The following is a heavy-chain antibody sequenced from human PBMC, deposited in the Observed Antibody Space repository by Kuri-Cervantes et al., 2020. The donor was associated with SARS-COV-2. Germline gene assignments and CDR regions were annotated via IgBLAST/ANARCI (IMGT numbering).Heavy chain of an antibody. J-gene: IGHJ6*03. V-gene: IGHV1-46*03. D-gene: IGHD2-2*01. CDR3: AREERGYCSSTSCYSLDIGYYYYYMDV. Sequence: ASVKVSCKASGYTFTSYYMHWVRQAPGQGLEWMGIINPSGGSTSYAQKFQGRVTMTRDTSTSTVYMELSGLRSEDTAVYYCAREERGYCSSTSCYSLDIGYYYYYMDVWGKGTTVTVSS. CDR2: INPSGGST. CDR1: GYTFTSYY.